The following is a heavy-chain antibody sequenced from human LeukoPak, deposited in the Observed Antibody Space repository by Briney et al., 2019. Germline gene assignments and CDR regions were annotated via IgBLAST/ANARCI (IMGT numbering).Heavy chain of an antibody. CDR2: ISGGGDST. Sequence: GGSLRLSCAASGFTFSSYALSWVRQPPGKGLEWVSVISGGGDSTYYAASVKGRFTISRDNSKNTLYLQMNSLRAEDTAVYYCTKTSSDPSKWLPIVYWGQGTLVTVSS. D-gene: IGHD5-12*01. J-gene: IGHJ4*02. CDR3: TKTSSDPSKWLPIVY. CDR1: GFTFSSYA. V-gene: IGHV3-23*01.